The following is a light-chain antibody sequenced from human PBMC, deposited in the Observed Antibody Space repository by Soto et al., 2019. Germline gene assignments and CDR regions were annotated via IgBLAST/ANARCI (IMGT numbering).Light chain of an antibody. CDR2: KAS. CDR3: QQYNSYSLT. V-gene: IGKV1-5*03. CDR1: QSISYW. Sequence: DIPMTQSPSTLSASVGDRVTITCRASQSISYWLAWYQQKPGKAPKLLISKASSLESGVPSRFGGSGSGTEFTLTISSLQPDDFATYYCQQYNSYSLTFGGGTKVEIK. J-gene: IGKJ4*01.